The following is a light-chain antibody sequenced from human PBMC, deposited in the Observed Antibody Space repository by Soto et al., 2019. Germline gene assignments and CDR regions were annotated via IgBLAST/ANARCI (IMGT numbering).Light chain of an antibody. Sequence: QSALTQPASVSGSPGQSVAISCTGTSSDVGSYNFVSWYQQHPGNTPKVIIYDVTNRPSGISDRFSGSKSGNTASLTISGLQAEDEAVYYCTPYTTSGTYVFGTGTKVTVL. CDR3: TPYTTSGTYV. V-gene: IGLV2-14*03. CDR1: SSDVGSYNF. J-gene: IGLJ1*01. CDR2: DVT.